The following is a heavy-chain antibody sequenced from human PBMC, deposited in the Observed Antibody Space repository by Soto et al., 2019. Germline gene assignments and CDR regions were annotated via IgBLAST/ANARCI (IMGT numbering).Heavy chain of an antibody. J-gene: IGHJ6*02. Sequence: PSETLSLTCTVSGGSISSYYWSWIRQPPGKGLEWIGYIYYSGSTNYNPSLKSRVTISVDTSKNQFSLKLSSVTAADTALYYCARDGYSYGTYYYGMDVWGQGTTVTVSS. CDR2: IYYSGST. D-gene: IGHD5-18*01. CDR1: GGSISSYY. CDR3: ARDGYSYGTYYYGMDV. V-gene: IGHV4-59*01.